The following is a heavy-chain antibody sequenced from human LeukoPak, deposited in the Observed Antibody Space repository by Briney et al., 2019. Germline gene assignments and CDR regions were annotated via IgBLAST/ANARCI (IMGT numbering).Heavy chain of an antibody. Sequence: ASVKLSCKASGYTFTGYYMHWVRQAPGQGLEWMGWINPNSGGTNYAQKFQGRVTMTRDTSISTAYMELSRLRSDDTAVYYCARVKVPIVLMVYATLGSFDYWGQGTLVTVSS. D-gene: IGHD2-8*01. V-gene: IGHV1-2*02. J-gene: IGHJ4*02. CDR1: GYTFTGYY. CDR3: ARVKVPIVLMVYATLGSFDY. CDR2: INPNSGGT.